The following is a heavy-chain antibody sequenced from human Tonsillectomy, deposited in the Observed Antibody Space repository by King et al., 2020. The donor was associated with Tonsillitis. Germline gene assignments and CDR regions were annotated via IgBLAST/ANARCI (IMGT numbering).Heavy chain of an antibody. CDR1: GGSFSGYY. CDR3: ARGGGTIFGVIVADSYYYYMDV. V-gene: IGHV4-34*01. Sequence: VQLQQWGARLLKPSETLSLTCAVYGGSFSGYYWTWIRQPPGKGLEWIGEINHSGSTNYNPSLKSRVTISVDTSKSQFSLTLSSVTAADMAVYYCARGGGTIFGVIVADSYYYYMDVWGKGTTVTVSS. D-gene: IGHD3-3*01. CDR2: INHSGST. J-gene: IGHJ6*03.